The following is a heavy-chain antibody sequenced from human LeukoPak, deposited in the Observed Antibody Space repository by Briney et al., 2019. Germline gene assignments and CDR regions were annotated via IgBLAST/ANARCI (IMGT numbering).Heavy chain of an antibody. J-gene: IGHJ4*02. V-gene: IGHV1-18*04. CDR2: ISAYNGNT. CDR3: ARNPPTIRGVITDRCFDY. CDR1: GYTFTSYY. Sequence: ASVKVSCKASGYTFTSYYMHWVRQAPGQGLEWMGWISAYNGNTNYAQKLQGRVTMTTDTSTSTAYMELRSLRSDDTAVYYCARNPPTIRGVITDRCFDYWGQGTLVTVSS. D-gene: IGHD3-10*01.